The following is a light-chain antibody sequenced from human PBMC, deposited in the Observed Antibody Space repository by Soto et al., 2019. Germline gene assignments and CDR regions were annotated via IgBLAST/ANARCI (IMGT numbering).Light chain of an antibody. CDR2: DFS. CDR3: CSYAGSNTFV. Sequence: QSALTQPRSVSGSPGQSVTISCTGISSDVDVDDYVSWYQQRPGKVPKLMIFDFSKRPSGVPDRFSGSKSGSTASLTISGLQAEDEADYFCCSYAGSNTFVFGGGTQLTVL. CDR1: SSDVDVDDY. J-gene: IGLJ3*02. V-gene: IGLV2-11*01.